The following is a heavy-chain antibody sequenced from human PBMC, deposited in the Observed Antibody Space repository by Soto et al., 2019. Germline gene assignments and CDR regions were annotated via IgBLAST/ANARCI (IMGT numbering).Heavy chain of an antibody. V-gene: IGHV4-34*01. J-gene: IGHJ4*02. CDR3: ARGSRYYYGSETFDY. Sequence: SETLSLTCAVYGGSFSGYYWSWIRQPPGKGLEWIGEINHSGSTNYNPSLKSRVTISVDTSKNQFSLKLSSVTAADTAVYYCARGSRYYYGSETFDYWGQGTLVTSPQ. CDR2: INHSGST. D-gene: IGHD3-10*01. CDR1: GGSFSGYY.